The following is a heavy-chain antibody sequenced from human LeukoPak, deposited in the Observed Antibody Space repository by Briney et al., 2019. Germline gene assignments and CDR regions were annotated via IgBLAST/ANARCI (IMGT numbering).Heavy chain of an antibody. CDR1: GFTFGTSD. Sequence: PGGSLRLSCVASGFTFGTSDMTWVRQAPGKGLEWVSGLSGSGDRTYYADSVRGRFTISRDNSENTLFLQMNSLRAEDTAVYYCAKEDSGASPDYWGQGTLVTVSS. CDR2: LSGSGDRT. J-gene: IGHJ4*02. V-gene: IGHV3-23*01. D-gene: IGHD2-15*01. CDR3: AKEDSGASPDY.